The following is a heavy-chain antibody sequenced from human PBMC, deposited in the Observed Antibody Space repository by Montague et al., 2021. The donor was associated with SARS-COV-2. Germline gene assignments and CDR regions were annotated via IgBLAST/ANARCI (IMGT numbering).Heavy chain of an antibody. J-gene: IGHJ2*01. V-gene: IGHV2-70*01. CDR2: IDWDDDT. D-gene: IGHD6-19*01. CDR1: GFSVSTSGLC. CDR3: ARIPDYSSGCGPDWYFDL. Sequence: PALVKPTQTLTLTCTFSGFSVSTSGLCVSWIRQPPGKALEWLALIDWDDDTYYSTSLKTRLTVSKDTSKNQVVLTMTNMDPVDTGTYYCARIPDYSSGCGPDWYFDLWGRGTLVTVSS.